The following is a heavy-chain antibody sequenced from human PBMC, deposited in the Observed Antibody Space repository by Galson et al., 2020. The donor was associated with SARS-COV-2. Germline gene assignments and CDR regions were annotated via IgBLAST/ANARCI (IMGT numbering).Heavy chain of an antibody. CDR2: INHSGST. D-gene: IGHD3-16*01. Sequence: SQASETLSLTCAVYGGSFSGYYWSWIRQPPGKGLEWIGEINHSGSTNYNPSLKSRVTISVDTSKNQFSLKLSSVTAADTAVYYCASRWGSALATFDYWGQGTLVTVSS. CDR1: GGSFSGYY. V-gene: IGHV4-34*01. CDR3: ASRWGSALATFDY. J-gene: IGHJ4*02.